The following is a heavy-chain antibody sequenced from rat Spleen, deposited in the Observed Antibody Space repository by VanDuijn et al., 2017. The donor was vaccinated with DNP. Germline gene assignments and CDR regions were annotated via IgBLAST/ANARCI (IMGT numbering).Heavy chain of an antibody. CDR1: GFSLTSYT. Sequence: QVQLKESGPGLVQPSQTLSLTCTVSGFSLTSYTVSWVRQPPGKGLEWIAAKSSGGSTYYNSALKPRLSISRDTSKSQVFLKMNRLQTEDTAMYFCARNYGGPDYWGQGVMVAVSS. V-gene: IGHV2-6*01. CDR3: ARNYGGPDY. D-gene: IGHD1-11*01. CDR2: KSSGGST. J-gene: IGHJ2*01.